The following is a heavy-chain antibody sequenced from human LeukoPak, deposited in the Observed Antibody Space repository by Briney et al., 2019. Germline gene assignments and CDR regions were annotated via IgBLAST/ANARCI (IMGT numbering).Heavy chain of an antibody. Sequence: GGSLRLSCAASGFTFSRFDMTWVRQAPGKGLEWVSSISASGGNTYYADSVKGRFTISRGNSKNTLFLQMNSLRAEDTALYYCANTGGSGSYEFDYWGQGTLVTVSS. J-gene: IGHJ4*02. V-gene: IGHV3-23*01. CDR2: ISASGGNT. CDR1: GFTFSRFD. CDR3: ANTGGSGSYEFDY. D-gene: IGHD3-10*01.